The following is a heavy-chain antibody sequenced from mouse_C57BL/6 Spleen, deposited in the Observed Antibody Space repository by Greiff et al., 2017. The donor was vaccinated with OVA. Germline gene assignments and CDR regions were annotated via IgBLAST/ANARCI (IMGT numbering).Heavy chain of an antibody. CDR3: ARVGAYSNFFAY. D-gene: IGHD2-5*01. CDR1: GYSFTSYY. V-gene: IGHV1-66*01. Sequence: QVQLKQSGPELVKPGASVKISCKASGYSFTSYYIHWVKQRPGQGLEWIGWIYPGSGNTKYNEKFKGKATLTADTSSSTAYMQLSSLTSEDSAVYYCARVGAYSNFFAYWGQGTLVTVSA. J-gene: IGHJ3*01. CDR2: IYPGSGNT.